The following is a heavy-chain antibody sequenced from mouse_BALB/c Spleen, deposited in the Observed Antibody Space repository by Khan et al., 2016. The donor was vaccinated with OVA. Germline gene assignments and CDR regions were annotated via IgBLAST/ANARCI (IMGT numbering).Heavy chain of an antibody. V-gene: IGHV8-12*01. J-gene: IGHJ3*01. Sequence: QVQLKESGPGILQSSQTLSLTCSFSGFSLSTSGMGVSWIRQPSGKGLEWLAHIYWDDEKRYNPSLKSRLTISKDTSRKQVFLRITSVDTADTATYYCARNLYAYDPGFAYWGQGTLVTVSS. D-gene: IGHD2-2*01. CDR2: IYWDDEK. CDR3: ARNLYAYDPGFAY. CDR1: GFSLSTSGMG.